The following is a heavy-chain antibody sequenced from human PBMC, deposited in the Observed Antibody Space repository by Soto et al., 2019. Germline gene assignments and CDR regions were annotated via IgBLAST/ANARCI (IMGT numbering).Heavy chain of an antibody. J-gene: IGHJ6*02. CDR3: ARDGYDIYGMDV. CDR1: GYTFTSYY. V-gene: IGHV1-46*01. CDR2: INPSGGST. D-gene: IGHD2-2*03. Sequence: ASVKVSCKASGYTFTSYYMHWVRQAPGQGLERMGIINPSGGSTSYAQKFQGRVTMTRDTSTSTVYMELSSLRSEDTAVYYCARDGYDIYGMDVWGQGTTVTVSS.